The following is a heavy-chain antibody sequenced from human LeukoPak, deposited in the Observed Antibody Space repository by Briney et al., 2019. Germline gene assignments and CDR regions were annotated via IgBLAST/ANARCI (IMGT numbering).Heavy chain of an antibody. CDR1: GFIFTSYA. J-gene: IGHJ6*02. CDR3: ARDPIMQSNYYYYGMDV. Sequence: GGCLRLACVASGFIFTSYAMIWVSPAPGEGLEWVATIKKDGSEKYYVDTVKGQFTISRDNAKNSLYLQMNSLRAEDTAVYYCARDPIMQSNYYYYGMDVWGQGTTVTVSS. D-gene: IGHD6-19*01. CDR2: IKKDGSEK. V-gene: IGHV3-7*01.